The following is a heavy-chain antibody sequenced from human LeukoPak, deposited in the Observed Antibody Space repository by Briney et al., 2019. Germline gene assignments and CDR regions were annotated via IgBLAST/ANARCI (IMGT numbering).Heavy chain of an antibody. CDR1: GFTFSSYW. V-gene: IGHV3-74*01. D-gene: IGHD3-10*01. CDR3: ARVPVGVGSGSYWGNWFDP. Sequence: GGSLRLSCAASGFTFSSYWMHWVRQAPGRGLVWVSRINSDGSSTSYADSVKGRFTISRDNAKNTLYLQMNSLRAEDTAVYYCARVPVGVGSGSYWGNWFDPWGQGTLVTVS. CDR2: INSDGSST. J-gene: IGHJ5*02.